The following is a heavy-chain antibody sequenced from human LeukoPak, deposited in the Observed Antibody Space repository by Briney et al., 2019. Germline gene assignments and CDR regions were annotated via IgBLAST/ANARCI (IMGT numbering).Heavy chain of an antibody. CDR2: IYCTGRT. D-gene: IGHD3-10*01. J-gene: IGHJ5*02. V-gene: IGHV4-59*01. Sequence: SETLSLTCTVSGGSISGYFWSWIRQPPGKGLEWIGYIYCTGRTNNSPSLKSRVTMSVDTSKNQFSLILSSVTAADTAVYYCARYSESRYDSGVSRWFDPWGHGTLVTVSS. CDR1: GGSISGYF. CDR3: ARYSESRYDSGVSRWFDP.